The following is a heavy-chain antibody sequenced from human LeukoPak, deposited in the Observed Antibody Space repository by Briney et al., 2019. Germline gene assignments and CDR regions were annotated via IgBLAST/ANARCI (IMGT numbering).Heavy chain of an antibody. CDR1: GYTFTGYY. V-gene: IGHV1-2*02. CDR3: SRDRTALVGVPATYNWFDP. D-gene: IGHD2-15*01. Sequence: GASVKVSCKASGYTFTGYYMHWVRQAPGQGLEWMGWIHPTSGGTTYAQKFQGRVTMTRDTSVSTAYMELTRLTSDDTAVYYFSRDRTALVGVPATYNWFDPWGQETRVPVSS. CDR2: IHPTSGGT. J-gene: IGHJ5*02.